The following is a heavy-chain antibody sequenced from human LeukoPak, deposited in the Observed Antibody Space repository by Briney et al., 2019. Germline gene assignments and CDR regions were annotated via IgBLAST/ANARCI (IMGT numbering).Heavy chain of an antibody. J-gene: IGHJ5*02. Sequence: GGSLRLSCAASGFTFSDYYMTWIRQAPGKGLEWVSYITSSGYYTNYGDSVKGRFTMSRDNAKKSLYLQMDSLRAEGTAVYYCARVSKAANPTSDSPWFDPWGQGTLVTVSS. D-gene: IGHD2-15*01. CDR1: GFTFSDYY. CDR3: ARVSKAANPTSDSPWFDP. V-gene: IGHV3-11*05. CDR2: ITSSGYYT.